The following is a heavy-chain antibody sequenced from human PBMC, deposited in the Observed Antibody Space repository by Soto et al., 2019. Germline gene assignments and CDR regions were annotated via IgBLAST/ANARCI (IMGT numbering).Heavy chain of an antibody. CDR1: GASISSSY. V-gene: IGHV4-59*08. CDR3: ARRYSYGHFDY. Sequence: QVQLQESGPGLVKPSETLSLTCTVSGASISSSYWSWIRQPPGKGLEWIGYIYNSGSTTYNPSLKIRATISVDTAKHQFSLKLSSVTAADTAVYYCARRYSYGHFDYWGQGTLVTVSS. D-gene: IGHD5-18*01. CDR2: IYNSGST. J-gene: IGHJ4*02.